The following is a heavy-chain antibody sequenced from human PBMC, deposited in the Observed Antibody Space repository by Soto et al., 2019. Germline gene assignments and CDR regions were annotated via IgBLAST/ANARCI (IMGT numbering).Heavy chain of an antibody. CDR3: ARGRGLWLWNYDGDYYGMDV. CDR2: INHSGST. D-gene: IGHD1-7*01. J-gene: IGHJ6*02. Sequence: SETLSLTCAVYGGSFSGYYWSWIRQPPGKGPKWIGEINHSGSTNYNPSLKSRVTISVDTSKNQFSLKLSSVTAADTAVYYCARGRGLWLWNYDGDYYGMDVWGQGTTVTVSS. CDR1: GGSFSGYY. V-gene: IGHV4-34*01.